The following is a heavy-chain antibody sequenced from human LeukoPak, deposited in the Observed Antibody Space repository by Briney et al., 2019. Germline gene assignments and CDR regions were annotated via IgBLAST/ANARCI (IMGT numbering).Heavy chain of an antibody. Sequence: SETLSLTCAVYGGSFSDYFWSWIRQPAGKGLEWIGRIYTSGSTNYNPSLKSRVTMSVDTSKNQFSLKLSSVTAADTAVYYCARDGPGGLRYFDWFVLDAFDIWGQGTMVTVSS. J-gene: IGHJ3*02. V-gene: IGHV4-4*07. CDR3: ARDGPGGLRYFDWFVLDAFDI. D-gene: IGHD3-9*01. CDR1: GGSFSDYF. CDR2: IYTSGST.